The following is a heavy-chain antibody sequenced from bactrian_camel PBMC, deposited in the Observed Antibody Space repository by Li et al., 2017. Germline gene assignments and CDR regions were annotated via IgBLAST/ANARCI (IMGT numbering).Heavy chain of an antibody. V-gene: IGHV3S60*01. Sequence: HVQLVESGGGSVQEGGSLRLSCAASGFTNKNMCMAWFRQAPGKEREGISCVSASGGTEYYADSVKGRVTISRDNAKGILALQMNSLKPEDTGTYYCAAGQGVGWCLDVIRVGAEADFDYWGHGTQVTVS. J-gene: IGHJ6*01. D-gene: IGHD5*01. CDR2: VSASGGTE. CDR3: AAGQGVGWCLDVIRVGAEADFDY. CDR1: GFTNKNMC.